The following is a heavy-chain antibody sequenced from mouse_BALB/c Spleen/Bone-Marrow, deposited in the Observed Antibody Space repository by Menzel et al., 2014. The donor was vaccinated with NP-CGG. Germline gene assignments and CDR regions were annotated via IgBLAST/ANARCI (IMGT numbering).Heavy chain of an antibody. V-gene: IGHV5-9-1*01. CDR1: GFTFSRYA. CDR2: IISGSYT. Sequence: EVKLVESGGGLVKPGGSLKLSCAASGFTFSRYAMSWVRQTPEKRLEWVATIISGSYTYYPDSVKGRFTISRDNAKNTLYLQMSSLRSEDAAMYYCTRELTGAWFAYWGQGTLVTVSA. D-gene: IGHD4-1*01. CDR3: TRELTGAWFAY. J-gene: IGHJ3*01.